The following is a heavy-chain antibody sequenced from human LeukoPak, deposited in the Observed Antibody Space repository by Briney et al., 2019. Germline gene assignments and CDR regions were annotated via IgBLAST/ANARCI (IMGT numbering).Heavy chain of an antibody. CDR3: ARAPSEWDLLLNHFDS. J-gene: IGHJ4*02. CDR1: GFTFSDYA. CDR2: ISHVGGT. D-gene: IGHD1-26*01. Sequence: GGSLRLSCAASGFTFSDYAMSWVRQAPEKGLEWVSTISHVGGTYYADSVRGRFTISRDDSKNMVYLHMTGLRSEDSAVYFCARAPSEWDLLLNHFDSWGQGTLVTVSS. V-gene: IGHV3-23*01.